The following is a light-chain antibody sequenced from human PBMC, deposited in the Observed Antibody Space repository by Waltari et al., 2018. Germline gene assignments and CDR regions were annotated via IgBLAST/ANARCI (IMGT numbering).Light chain of an antibody. CDR2: DVS. Sequence: QSALTQPASVSGSPGQSLTISCTGTSRDVGGYNYVSWYQQHPGKAPKLMIYDVSNRPSGVSNRFSGSKSANTASLTISGLQAEDEADYYCNSYTSSRTRVFGTGTRVTVL. CDR3: NSYTSSRTRV. CDR1: SRDVGGYNY. J-gene: IGLJ1*01. V-gene: IGLV2-14*03.